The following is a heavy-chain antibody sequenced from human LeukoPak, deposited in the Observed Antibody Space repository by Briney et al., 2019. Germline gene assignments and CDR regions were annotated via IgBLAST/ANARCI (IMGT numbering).Heavy chain of an antibody. CDR1: GFTFSSHS. V-gene: IGHV3-21*01. CDR3: ARSSGWYHRGPDYYYYYMDV. CDR2: ISSSSSYI. J-gene: IGHJ6*03. Sequence: GGSLRLSCAASGFTFSSHSMNWVRQAPGKGLEWVSSISSSSSYIYYADSVKGRFTISRDNAKNSLYLQTHSLRAEDTAIYYCARSSGWYHRGPDYYYYYMDVWGKGTTVTVS. D-gene: IGHD6-19*01.